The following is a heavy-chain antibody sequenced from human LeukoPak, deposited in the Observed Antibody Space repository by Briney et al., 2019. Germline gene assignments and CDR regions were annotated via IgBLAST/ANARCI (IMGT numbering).Heavy chain of an antibody. J-gene: IGHJ5*02. CDR3: ARVRKYYYDSSGYRFDP. D-gene: IGHD3-22*01. CDR1: GYTFTGYY. V-gene: IGHV1-2*02. Sequence: ASVKVSCMASGYTFTGYYMHWVRQAPGQGLEWMGWINPNSGGTNYAQKFQGRVTMTRDTSISTAYMELSRLRSDDTAVYYCARVRKYYYDSSGYRFDPWGQGTLVTVSS. CDR2: INPNSGGT.